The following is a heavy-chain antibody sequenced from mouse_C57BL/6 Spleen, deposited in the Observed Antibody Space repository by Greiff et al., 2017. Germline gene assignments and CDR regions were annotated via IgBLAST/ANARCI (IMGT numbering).Heavy chain of an antibody. J-gene: IGHJ4*01. V-gene: IGHV1-81*01. CDR1: GYTFTSYG. D-gene: IGHD2-1*01. CDR2: IYPRSGNT. Sequence: VQLQQSGAELARPGASVKLSCKASGYTFTSYGISWVKQRTGQGLEWIGEIYPRSGNTYYNEKFKGKATLTADKSSSTAYMELRSLTSEDSAVYFCARPLDYGNYYYAMDYWGQGTSVTVSS. CDR3: ARPLDYGNYYYAMDY.